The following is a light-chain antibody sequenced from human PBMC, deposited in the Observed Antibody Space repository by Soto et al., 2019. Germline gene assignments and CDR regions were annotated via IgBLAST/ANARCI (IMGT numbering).Light chain of an antibody. CDR3: QQSYRFPFT. Sequence: DIQMTQSPSFVSASVGDRVTITCLASQGISAWLAWYQQQPGKAPKLLIYDTSILESGVPSRFSGSGSGIQFTHTIRSLQPEDFGTSYCQQSYRFPFTFGQGTKLEIK. J-gene: IGKJ2*01. CDR1: QGISAW. V-gene: IGKV1-12*01. CDR2: DTS.